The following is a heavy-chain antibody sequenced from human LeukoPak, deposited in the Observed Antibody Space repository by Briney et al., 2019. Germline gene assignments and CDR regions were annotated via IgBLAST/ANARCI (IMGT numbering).Heavy chain of an antibody. Sequence: GGSLRLSCAASGFTFSCYGMHWVRKAPGKGLEWVAFIRYDGSNKYYADSVKGLFTISRDNSKNTLYLQMNSRRAEDTAVYYCAKVPSTALMVRGVINYYYYYYYMDVWGKGTTVTISS. D-gene: IGHD3-10*01. V-gene: IGHV3-30*02. CDR1: GFTFSCYG. CDR3: AKVPSTALMVRGVINYYYYYYYMDV. CDR2: IRYDGSNK. J-gene: IGHJ6*03.